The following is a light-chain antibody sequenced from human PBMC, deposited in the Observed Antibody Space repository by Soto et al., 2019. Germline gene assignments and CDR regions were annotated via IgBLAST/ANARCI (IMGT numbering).Light chain of an antibody. CDR1: SSNIGRNT. CDR3: AAWDDSLHGYV. V-gene: IGLV1-44*01. CDR2: NNN. Sequence: QSVLTQPPSASGTPGQRVTISCSGSSSNIGRNTANWYEQLPGTAPKLLIYNNNQRPARVPDRFSGSKSGTSASLAISGLQSEHEADYYCAAWDDSLHGYVFGAGTKVTVL. J-gene: IGLJ1*01.